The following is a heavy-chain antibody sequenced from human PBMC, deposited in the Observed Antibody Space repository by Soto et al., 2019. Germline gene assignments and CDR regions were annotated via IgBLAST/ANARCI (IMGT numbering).Heavy chain of an antibody. V-gene: IGHV1-18*01. Sequence: GASVKVSCTASGYTFTSYGIIWVRQAPGQGLEWMGWISVYNGNTNYPQKLQGRVTMTTDTSTGTAYMELRSLQSDDTAVYYCAKTGLVQEYYFDYWGQGTPVTVSS. D-gene: IGHD1-26*01. CDR2: ISVYNGNT. CDR3: AKTGLVQEYYFDY. J-gene: IGHJ4*02. CDR1: GYTFTSYG.